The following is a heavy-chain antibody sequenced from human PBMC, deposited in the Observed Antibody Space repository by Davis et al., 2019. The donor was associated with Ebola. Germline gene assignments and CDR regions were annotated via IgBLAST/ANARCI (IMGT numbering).Heavy chain of an antibody. CDR3: TRDEGGRSDY. J-gene: IGHJ4*02. D-gene: IGHD3-16*01. Sequence: GSLRLSCTASGFTFGDYAVSWVRQAPGKGLEWVSFIRNKAYGGTSEYAASVKGRFTISRDDSKSIAQLQMNSLKAEDTAVYYCTRDEGGRSDYWGQGTLVTVSS. V-gene: IGHV3-49*04. CDR1: GFTFGDYA. CDR2: IRNKAYGGTS.